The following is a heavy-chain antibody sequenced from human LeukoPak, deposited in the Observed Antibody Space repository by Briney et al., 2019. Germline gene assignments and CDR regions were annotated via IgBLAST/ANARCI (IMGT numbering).Heavy chain of an antibody. V-gene: IGHV1-8*03. CDR1: GYTFTSYD. CDR2: MNPNSGNT. CDR3: ARGEMALTFDAFDI. D-gene: IGHD2-8*01. Sequence: GASVKVSCKASGYTFTSYDINWVRQATGQGLEWMGWMNPNSGNTGYAQKFQGRVTITADKSTSTAYMELSSLRSEDTAVYYCARGEMALTFDAFDIWGQGTMVTVSS. J-gene: IGHJ3*02.